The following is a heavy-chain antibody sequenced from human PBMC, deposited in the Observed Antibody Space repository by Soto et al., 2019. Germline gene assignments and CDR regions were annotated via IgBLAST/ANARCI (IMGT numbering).Heavy chain of an antibody. Sequence: QVQLVESGGGVVQPGRSLRLSCAASGFTFSSYAMHWVRQAPGKGLEWVAVISYDGSNKYYADSVKGRFTISRDNSKNTLYLRMNSLRAEDTAVYYCARARDIVVVVAALNWFDPWGQGTLVTVSS. CDR1: GFTFSSYA. V-gene: IGHV3-30-3*01. CDR3: ARARDIVVVVAALNWFDP. CDR2: ISYDGSNK. D-gene: IGHD2-15*01. J-gene: IGHJ5*02.